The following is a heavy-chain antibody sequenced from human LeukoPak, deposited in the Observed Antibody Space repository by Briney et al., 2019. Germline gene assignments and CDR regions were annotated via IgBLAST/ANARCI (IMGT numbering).Heavy chain of an antibody. CDR1: GGSISSHY. J-gene: IGHJ6*03. V-gene: IGHV4-59*11. CDR3: ARAPYYYYYMDV. Sequence: SETLSLTCTVSGGSISSHYWSWIRQPPGKGLEWIGYIYYSGSTNYNPSLKSRVTISVDTSKNQFSLKLSSVTAADTAVYYCARAPYYYYYMDVRGEGTTVTVSS. CDR2: IYYSGST.